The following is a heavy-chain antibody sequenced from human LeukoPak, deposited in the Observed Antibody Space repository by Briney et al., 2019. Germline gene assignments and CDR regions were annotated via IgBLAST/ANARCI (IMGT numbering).Heavy chain of an antibody. Sequence: GGSLILSCAASGFTFSSYAMHWVRQAPGKGLEWVAVISYDGSNKYYADSVKGRFTISRDNSKNTLYLQMNSLRAEDTAVYYCARESDYYDSSGYYDAFDIWGQGTMDPVSS. J-gene: IGHJ3*02. D-gene: IGHD3-22*01. CDR2: ISYDGSNK. V-gene: IGHV3-30-3*01. CDR3: ARESDYYDSSGYYDAFDI. CDR1: GFTFSSYA.